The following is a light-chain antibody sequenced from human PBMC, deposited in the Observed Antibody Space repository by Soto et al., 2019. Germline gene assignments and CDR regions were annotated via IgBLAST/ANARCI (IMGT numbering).Light chain of an antibody. CDR3: SSYTISSTLMV. CDR1: SSDVGAYNY. Sequence: QSALTQPASASGSPGQSITISCTGTSSDVGAYNYVSWYQQHPGKAPKLLIYDVTNRPSGVSNRFSGSKSGNTAALTISGLQAEDEADYSCSSYTISSTLMVFGGGTKLTVL. J-gene: IGLJ3*02. CDR2: DVT. V-gene: IGLV2-14*01.